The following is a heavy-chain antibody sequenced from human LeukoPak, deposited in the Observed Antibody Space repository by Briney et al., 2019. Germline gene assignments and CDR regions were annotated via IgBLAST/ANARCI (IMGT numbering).Heavy chain of an antibody. J-gene: IGHJ3*02. CDR2: INNYGSST. CDR1: GVSFNNYA. V-gene: IGHV3-64D*06. D-gene: IGHD3-10*02. Sequence: AGSLRLSCSASGVSFNNYAMYWVRMAPGKGLDYVSVINNYGSSTPYADSVNGRFNISRDNCNRTMYLQMHSLRSDDTAGLYCVKTMSTFMRLIRTNAFDIWGQGTMVTVSS. CDR3: VKTMSTFMRLIRTNAFDI.